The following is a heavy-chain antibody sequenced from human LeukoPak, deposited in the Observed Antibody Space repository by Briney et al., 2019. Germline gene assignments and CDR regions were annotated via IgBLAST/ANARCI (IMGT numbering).Heavy chain of an antibody. CDR2: IYYSGST. Sequence: SETLSLTCTVSGGSISSYYWSWIRHPPGKGLEWIGYIYYSGSTNYNPSLKSRVTISVDTSTNEFSLKLTSVTAADTAVYYCARAYYSDSNAPYYFDYWGEGTLVTVSS. J-gene: IGHJ4*02. CDR3: ARAYYSDSNAPYYFDY. D-gene: IGHD3-22*01. CDR1: GGSISSYY. V-gene: IGHV4-59*08.